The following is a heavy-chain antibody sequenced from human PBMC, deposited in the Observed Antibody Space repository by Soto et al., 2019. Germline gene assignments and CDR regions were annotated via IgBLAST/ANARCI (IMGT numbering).Heavy chain of an antibody. V-gene: IGHV3-23*01. Sequence: VQLLESGGGLVQPGGSVRLSCAASGLTFGNYAMSWVRQAPGKGLEWVSAISGDSGRTYYADSVKGRFTISRDNSKNTLYLQMNTLRAEDTAVYYCAVTPNCGRDCSAASYWYFEIWGRGTLVTVSS. D-gene: IGHD2-21*02. J-gene: IGHJ2*01. CDR2: ISGDSGRT. CDR1: GLTFGNYA. CDR3: AVTPNCGRDCSAASYWYFEI.